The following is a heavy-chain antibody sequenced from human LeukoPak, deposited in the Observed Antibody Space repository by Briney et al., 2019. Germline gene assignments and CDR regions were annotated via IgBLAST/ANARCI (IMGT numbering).Heavy chain of an antibody. CDR3: VNLGYSD. D-gene: IGHD5-12*01. J-gene: IGHJ4*02. V-gene: IGHV3-23*01. Sequence: GGSLRLSCVAAGFSFNNYAMNWVRQAPGKGLEWVSLIIGSSGSTFYADSVKGRFTISRDNAKNSVYLQMNSLRVEDTAVYYCVNLGYSDGGQGTLVTVSS. CDR2: IIGSSGST. CDR1: GFSFNNYA.